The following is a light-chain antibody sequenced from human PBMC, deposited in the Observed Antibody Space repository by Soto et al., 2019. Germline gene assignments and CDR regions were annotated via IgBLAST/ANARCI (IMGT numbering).Light chain of an antibody. Sequence: DIQMTQSPSSLSASVGDRVTITCRASQGISNHLAWYQQKPGKVPKVMIYAASTLQSGVPSRFSGSGSGTDFILTISSLQPEDVATYYCQHYNSAPLTFGGGTKVEI. CDR1: QGISNH. J-gene: IGKJ4*01. CDR2: AAS. CDR3: QHYNSAPLT. V-gene: IGKV1-27*01.